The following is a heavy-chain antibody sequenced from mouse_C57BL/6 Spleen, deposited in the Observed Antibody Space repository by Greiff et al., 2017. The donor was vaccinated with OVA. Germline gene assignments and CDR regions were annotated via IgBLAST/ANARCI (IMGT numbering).Heavy chain of an antibody. J-gene: IGHJ2*01. D-gene: IGHD2-5*01. Sequence: EVMLVESAGGLVQPGSSMKLSCTASGFTFSDYYMAWVRQVPEKGLEWVANINYDGSSTYYLDSLKSRFIISRDNAKNILYLQMSSLKSEDTATYYCARDGDSNYVLDYWGQGTTLTVSS. CDR1: GFTFSDYY. V-gene: IGHV5-16*01. CDR3: ARDGDSNYVLDY. CDR2: INYDGSST.